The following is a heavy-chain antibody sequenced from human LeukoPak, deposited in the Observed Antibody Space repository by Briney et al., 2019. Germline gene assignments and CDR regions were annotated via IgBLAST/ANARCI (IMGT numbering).Heavy chain of an antibody. Sequence: PSETLSLTCAVYGGSFSGYYWSWIRQPSGKGLEWIGEINHSGSTNYNPSLKSRVTISVDTSKNQFSLKLSSVTAADTAVYYCAGYDSSGYYYHFDYWGQGTLVTVSS. V-gene: IGHV4-34*01. CDR2: INHSGST. CDR1: GGSFSGYY. CDR3: AGYDSSGYYYHFDY. J-gene: IGHJ4*02. D-gene: IGHD3-22*01.